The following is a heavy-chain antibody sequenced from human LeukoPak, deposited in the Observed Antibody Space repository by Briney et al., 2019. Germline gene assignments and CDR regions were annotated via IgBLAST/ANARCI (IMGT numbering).Heavy chain of an antibody. Sequence: GGSLRLSCAASGFTVSSNYMSWVRQAPGKGLEWVSVIYSGGSTYYADSVKGRFTISRDNSKNTLYLQMNSLRAEDTAVYYCAREAHYDFWSEPEVYWGQGTLVTVSS. J-gene: IGHJ4*02. CDR2: IYSGGST. D-gene: IGHD3-3*01. CDR1: GFTVSSNY. CDR3: AREAHYDFWSEPEVY. V-gene: IGHV3-53*01.